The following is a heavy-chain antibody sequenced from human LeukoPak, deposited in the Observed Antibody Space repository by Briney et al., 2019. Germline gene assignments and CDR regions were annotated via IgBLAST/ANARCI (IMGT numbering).Heavy chain of an antibody. V-gene: IGHV4-59*01. D-gene: IGHD3-22*01. J-gene: IGHJ4*02. Sequence: PSETLSLTCTVSGGSISSYYWSWIRQPPGKGLEWIGYIYYSGSTNYNPSLKSRVTISVDTSKNQFSLKLSSVTAADTAVYYCARDLEGNYYDSSGVPLGYWGQGTLVTVSS. CDR2: IYYSGST. CDR3: ARDLEGNYYDSSGVPLGY. CDR1: GGSISSYY.